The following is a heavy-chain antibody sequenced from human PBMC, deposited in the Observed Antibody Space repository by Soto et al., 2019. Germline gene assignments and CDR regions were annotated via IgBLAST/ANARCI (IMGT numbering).Heavy chain of an antibody. J-gene: IGHJ6*02. CDR2: ISYDGGNK. V-gene: IGHV3-30*18. D-gene: IGHD2-2*01. CDR1: GFSFSNYG. Sequence: PXVSLRLSCAASGFSFSNYGMHWVRQAPGKGLEWVAIISYDGGNKYYADSVKGRFTISRDNSKNTLSLQMNSLRAEDTAVYYCAKAVGYCSSSSCRDYYYYYGMDVWGQGTTVTVSS. CDR3: AKAVGYCSSSSCRDYYYYYGMDV.